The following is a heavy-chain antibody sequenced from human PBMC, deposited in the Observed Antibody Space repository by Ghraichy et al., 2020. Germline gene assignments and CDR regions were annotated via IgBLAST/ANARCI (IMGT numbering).Heavy chain of an antibody. D-gene: IGHD4-17*01. CDR3: AKGPSTVINGFDY. CDR1: GFTFSHYA. CDR2: FHGTGSDT. J-gene: IGHJ4*02. V-gene: IGHV3-23*01. Sequence: GGSLRLSCADSGFTFSHYAMSWVRQAPGKGLEWVSTFHGTGSDTYYADSVRGRFTISRDNFKSTLYLQMNSLRAEDTAIYYCAKGPSTVINGFDYWGQGTLVTVSS.